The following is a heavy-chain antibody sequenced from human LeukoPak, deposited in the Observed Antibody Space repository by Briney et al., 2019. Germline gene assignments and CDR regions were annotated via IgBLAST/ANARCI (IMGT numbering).Heavy chain of an antibody. J-gene: IGHJ6*02. CDR2: FDPEDGET. CDR3: ATDTWFGDAALYYGMDV. V-gene: IGHV1-24*01. D-gene: IGHD3-10*01. Sequence: ASVKVSCKVSGYTLTELSTHWVRQAPGKGLEWMGGFDPEDGETIYAQKFQGRVTMTEDTSTDTAYMELSSLRSEDTAVYYCATDTWFGDAALYYGMDVWGQGTTVTVSS. CDR1: GYTLTELS.